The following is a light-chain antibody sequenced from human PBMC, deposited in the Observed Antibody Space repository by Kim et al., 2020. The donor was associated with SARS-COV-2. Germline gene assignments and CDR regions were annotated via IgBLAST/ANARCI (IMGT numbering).Light chain of an antibody. Sequence: KTVTNPCTRSSGGIASNYVQWYQQRPGSAPTTVIYEANQRPSGVPDRFSGSIDSSSNSASLTISGLKTEDEADYYCQSYDSSNQGVFGGGTQLTVL. CDR1: SGGIASNY. CDR3: QSYDSSNQGV. V-gene: IGLV6-57*03. CDR2: EAN. J-gene: IGLJ3*02.